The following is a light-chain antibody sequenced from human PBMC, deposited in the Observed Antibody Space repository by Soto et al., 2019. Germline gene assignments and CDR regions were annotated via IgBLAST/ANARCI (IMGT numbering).Light chain of an antibody. CDR3: QQYSNWPPYT. V-gene: IGKV3-15*01. CDR1: QSVGGN. J-gene: IGKJ2*01. Sequence: EIVMTQSPATLSVSPGERAALSCRASQSVGGNLAWYQQKPGQAPRLLIYGASTRVTGIPARFSGSGSGTEFTLTISSLQSEDFAIYYCQQYSNWPPYTFGQGTKLEI. CDR2: GAS.